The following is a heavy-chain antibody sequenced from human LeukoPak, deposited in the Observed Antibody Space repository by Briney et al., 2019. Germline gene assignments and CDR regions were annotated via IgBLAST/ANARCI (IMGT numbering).Heavy chain of an antibody. D-gene: IGHD2-15*01. CDR3: TRTKDYYYYMDV. J-gene: IGHJ6*03. CDR1: GFTFGDCA. CDR2: IRSKAYGGTT. Sequence: PGRSLRLSCTASGFTFGDCAMSWVRQAPGKGLEWVGFIRSKAYGGTTEYAASVKGRFTISRDDSKSIAYLQMNSLKTEDTAVYYCTRTKDYYYYMDVWGKGTTVTVSS. V-gene: IGHV3-49*04.